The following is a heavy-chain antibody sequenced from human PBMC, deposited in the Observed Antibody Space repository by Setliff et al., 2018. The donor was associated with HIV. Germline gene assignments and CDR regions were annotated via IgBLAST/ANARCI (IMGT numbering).Heavy chain of an antibody. CDR2: IYYSGST. CDR1: GGSISTYY. D-gene: IGHD5-18*01. CDR3: ARGGYSPFDGLDY. V-gene: IGHV4-59*01. Sequence: ASETLSLTCTVSGGSISTYYWSWIRQPPGKGLEWIGYIYYSGSTNYKPSLKSRVTISVDTSKNQFSLKLSSVTAADTAVYYCARGGYSPFDGLDYWGQGTLVTVSS. J-gene: IGHJ4*02.